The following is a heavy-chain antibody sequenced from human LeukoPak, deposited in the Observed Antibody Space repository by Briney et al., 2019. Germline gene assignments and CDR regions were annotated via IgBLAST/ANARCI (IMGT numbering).Heavy chain of an antibody. CDR2: IYYSGST. CDR1: GGSINSYY. V-gene: IGHV4-59*01. CDR3: ARVTGYMTEDYFDY. Sequence: SETLSLTCTVSGGSINSYYWSWIRQPPGRGLEWIGYIYYSGSTNYNPSLKSRVTISVDTSKNQFSLRLSSVTAADTAVYYCARVTGYMTEDYFDYWGQGTLITVSS. J-gene: IGHJ4*02. D-gene: IGHD6-13*01.